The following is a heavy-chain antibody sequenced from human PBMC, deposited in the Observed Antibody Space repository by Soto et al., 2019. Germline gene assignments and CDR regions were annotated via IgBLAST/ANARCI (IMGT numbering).Heavy chain of an antibody. J-gene: IGHJ6*02. D-gene: IGHD5-18*01. CDR2: IIPIFGTA. V-gene: IGHV1-69*13. CDR3: ARDHSQDTAMVTYYYYGMDV. Sequence: SVKVSCKASGGTFSSYAISWVRQAPGQGLEWMGGIIPIFGTANYAQKFQGRVTITADESTSTAYMELSSLRSGDTAVYYCARDHSQDTAMVTYYYYGMDVWGQGTTVTVSS. CDR1: GGTFSSYA.